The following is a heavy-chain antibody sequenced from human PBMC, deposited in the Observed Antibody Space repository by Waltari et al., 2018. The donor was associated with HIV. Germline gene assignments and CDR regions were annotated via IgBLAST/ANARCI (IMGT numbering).Heavy chain of an antibody. D-gene: IGHD6-19*01. CDR1: GYTFTGYY. J-gene: IGHJ6*02. CDR3: ARDRIAVTGSYYYGMDV. V-gene: IGHV1-2*02. Sequence: QVQLVQSGAEVKKPGASVKVSCKASGYTFTGYYMHWVRQAPGQGLAGRGGIRPKSDGTNYAQKCQGRVTMTRGTSTRAAYMELRRLRSDDTALYYCARDRIAVTGSYYYGMDVWGQGTTVTVSS. CDR2: IRPKSDGT.